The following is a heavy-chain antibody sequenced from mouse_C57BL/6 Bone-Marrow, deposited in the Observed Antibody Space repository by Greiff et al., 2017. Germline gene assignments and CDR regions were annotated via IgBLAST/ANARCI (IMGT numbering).Heavy chain of an antibody. J-gene: IGHJ2*01. CDR1: GYAFTNYL. CDR3: ARDDYPYFDY. Sequence: VQLQQSGAELVRPGTSVKVSCKASGYAFTNYLIEWVKQRPGQGLEWIGVINPGSGGTNYNEKFKGKATLTADKSSSTAYMQLSSLTSEDSAVYFCARDDYPYFDYWGQGTTRTVSS. V-gene: IGHV1-54*01. CDR2: INPGSGGT. D-gene: IGHD2-4*01.